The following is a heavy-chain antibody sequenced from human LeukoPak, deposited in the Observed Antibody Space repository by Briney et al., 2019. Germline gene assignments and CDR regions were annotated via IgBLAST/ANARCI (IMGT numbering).Heavy chain of an antibody. CDR2: ISWNSGSI. D-gene: IGHD6-13*01. V-gene: IGHV3-9*01. CDR3: ASPYSSSWPAAEYFQH. J-gene: IGHJ1*01. Sequence: GGSLRLSCAASGFTFDDYAMHWVRQAPGKGLEWVSGISWNSGSIGYADSVKGRFTISRDNAKNSLYLQMNSLRAEDTAVYYCASPYSSSWPAAEYFQHWGQGTLVTVSS. CDR1: GFTFDDYA.